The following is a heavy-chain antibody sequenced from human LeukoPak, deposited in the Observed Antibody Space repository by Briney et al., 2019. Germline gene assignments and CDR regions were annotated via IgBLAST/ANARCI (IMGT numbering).Heavy chain of an antibody. CDR1: GGSISSYY. CDR3: ARGVWFGELLPYYFDY. J-gene: IGHJ4*02. Sequence: PSETLSLTCTVSGGSISSYYWSWIRQPPGKGLEWIGYIYYSGSTNYNPSLKSRVTISVDTSTNQFSLKLSSVTAADTAVYYCARGVWFGELLPYYFDYWGQGTLVTVSS. CDR2: IYYSGST. D-gene: IGHD3-10*01. V-gene: IGHV4-59*01.